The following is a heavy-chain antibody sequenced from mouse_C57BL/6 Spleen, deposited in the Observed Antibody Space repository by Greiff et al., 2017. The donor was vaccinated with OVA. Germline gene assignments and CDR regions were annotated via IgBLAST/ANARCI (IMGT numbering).Heavy chain of an antibody. CDR1: GYTFTEYT. D-gene: IGHD1-1*01. CDR3: ARLFSYGDAMDY. CDR2: FYPGSGSI. J-gene: IGHJ4*01. Sequence: VKLQESGAELVKPGASVKLSCKASGYTFTEYTIHWVKQRSGQGLEWIGWFYPGSGSIKYNEKFKDKATLTADKSSSTVYMELSRLTSEDSAVYFCARLFSYGDAMDYWGQGTSVTVSS. V-gene: IGHV1-62-2*01.